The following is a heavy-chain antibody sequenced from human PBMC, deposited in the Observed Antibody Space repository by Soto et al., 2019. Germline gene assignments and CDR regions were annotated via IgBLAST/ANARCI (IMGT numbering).Heavy chain of an antibody. Sequence: SEILSLTCTVSGGSISSYYWSWIRQPPGKGLEWIGYIYYSGNTNYNPSLKSRFTISVDTSKNQFSLKLSSVTAADTAVYYCARIGSYGIYYMDVWGKGTTVTVSS. V-gene: IGHV4-59*01. CDR1: GGSISSYY. CDR2: IYYSGNT. D-gene: IGHD1-26*01. J-gene: IGHJ6*03. CDR3: ARIGSYGIYYMDV.